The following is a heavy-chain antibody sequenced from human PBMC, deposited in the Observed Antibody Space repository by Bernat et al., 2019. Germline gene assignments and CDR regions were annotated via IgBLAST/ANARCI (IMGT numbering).Heavy chain of an antibody. J-gene: IGHJ3*02. CDR1: AGSISSHNYF. CDR3: ATPWKDTYYYGSSGYYGWDAFDT. D-gene: IGHD3-22*01. CDR2: VYSSGST. Sequence: QLQLQESGPGLVKPSETLSLTCTVSAGSISSHNYFWGWIREPPGKGLEWIGSVYSSGSTYYNPSLKGRVTIPVDTSKTQFSMKLTSVTAADTALYYYATPWKDTYYYGSSGYYGWDAFDTWGQGTMVTVSS. V-gene: IGHV4-39*01.